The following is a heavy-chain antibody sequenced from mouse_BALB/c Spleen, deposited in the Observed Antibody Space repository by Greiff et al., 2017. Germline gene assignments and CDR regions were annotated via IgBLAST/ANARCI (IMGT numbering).Heavy chain of an antibody. D-gene: IGHD2-14*01. Sequence: VQGVESGPGLVQPSQSLSITCTVSGFSLTSYGVHWVRQSPGKGLEWLGVIWSGGSTDYNAAFISRLSISKDNSKSQVFFKMNSLQANDTAIYYCARNEGEVRRGSWFAYWGQGTLVTVSA. CDR2: IWSGGST. CDR1: GFSLTSYG. J-gene: IGHJ3*01. V-gene: IGHV2-2*02. CDR3: ARNEGEVRRGSWFAY.